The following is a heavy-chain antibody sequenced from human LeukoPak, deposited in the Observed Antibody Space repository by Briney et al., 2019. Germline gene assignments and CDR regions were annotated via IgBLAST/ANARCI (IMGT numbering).Heavy chain of an antibody. V-gene: IGHV3-21*01. Sequence: GRSLRLSCAASGFTFSSYSMNWVRQAPRKGLEWVSSISSSSSYIYYADSVKGRFTISRDNAKNSLYLQMNSLRAEDTAVYYCASELDYYDSSGYPYWGQGTLVTVSS. CDR1: GFTFSSYS. J-gene: IGHJ4*02. CDR3: ASELDYYDSSGYPY. CDR2: ISSSSSYI. D-gene: IGHD3-22*01.